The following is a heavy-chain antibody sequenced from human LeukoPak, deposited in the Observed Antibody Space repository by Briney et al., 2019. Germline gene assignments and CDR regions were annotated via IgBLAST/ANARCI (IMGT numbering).Heavy chain of an antibody. CDR3: ARVSHSGYEDY. D-gene: IGHD5-12*01. CDR1: GYTFTVYY. CDR2: INPNSGGT. V-gene: IGHV1-2*02. Sequence: ASVTVSFKASGYTFTVYYMHWVRQAPGQGLEWMGWINPNSGGTNYAQKFQGRVTMTRDTSISTAYMELSRLRSDDTAVYYCARVSHSGYEDYWGQGTLVTVSS. J-gene: IGHJ4*02.